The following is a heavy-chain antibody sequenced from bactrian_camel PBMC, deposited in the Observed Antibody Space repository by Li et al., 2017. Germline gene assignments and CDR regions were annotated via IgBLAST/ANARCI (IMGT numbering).Heavy chain of an antibody. CDR1: GFGFSTYA. J-gene: IGHJ4*01. CDR3: AILAPTGQADENNY. CDR2: INAEGRSA. D-gene: IGHD3*01. V-gene: IGHV3S31*01. Sequence: VQLVESGGGLVQPGGTLRPSCAASGFGFSTYAMSWVRQAPGKGLEWVSVINAEGRSAFYSDSTKGRFAISRDNAKNTLYLQSNSLKTEDTAMYYCAILAPTGQADENNYWGQGTQVTVS.